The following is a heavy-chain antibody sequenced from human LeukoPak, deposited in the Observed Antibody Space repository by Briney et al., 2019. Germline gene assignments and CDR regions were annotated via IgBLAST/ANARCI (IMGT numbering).Heavy chain of an antibody. D-gene: IGHD3-16*01. CDR2: INSDGRST. V-gene: IGHV3-74*01. CDR1: EFTFSSNW. CDR3: ARDLRVWYYFDY. Sequence: SGGSLRLSCAASEFTFSSNWMHWVRQAPGKGLVWVSRINSDGRSTSYADSVKGRFTISRDNSKNTLYLQMNSLRAEDTAVYYCARDLRVWYYFDYWGQGTLVTVSS. J-gene: IGHJ4*02.